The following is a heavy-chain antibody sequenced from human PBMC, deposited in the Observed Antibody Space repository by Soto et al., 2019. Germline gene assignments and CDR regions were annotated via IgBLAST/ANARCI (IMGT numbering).Heavy chain of an antibody. V-gene: IGHV4-34*01. Sequence: SETLSLTCAVYGGSFSGYYWSWIRQPPGKGLEWIGEINHSGSTNYNPSLKSRVTISVDTSKNQFSLKLSSVTAADTAVYYCATYGSGSYNFDYWGQGTLVTVSS. J-gene: IGHJ4*02. CDR1: GGSFSGYY. D-gene: IGHD3-10*01. CDR2: INHSGST. CDR3: ATYGSGSYNFDY.